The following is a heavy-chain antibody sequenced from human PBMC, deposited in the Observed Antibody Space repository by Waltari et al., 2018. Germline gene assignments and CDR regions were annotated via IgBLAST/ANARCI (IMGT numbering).Heavy chain of an antibody. CDR1: GYTFTSYA. Sequence: QVQLVQSGAEVKKPGASVKVSCKASGYTFTSYAMHWVRQAPGQRLEWMGWINAGNGNTKYSQKFQGRVTITRDTSASTAYMELSSLRSEDTAVYYCARGGTDYYDSSGLLGYFDYWGQGTLVTVSS. J-gene: IGHJ4*02. CDR2: INAGNGNT. CDR3: ARGGTDYYDSSGLLGYFDY. D-gene: IGHD3-22*01. V-gene: IGHV1-3*01.